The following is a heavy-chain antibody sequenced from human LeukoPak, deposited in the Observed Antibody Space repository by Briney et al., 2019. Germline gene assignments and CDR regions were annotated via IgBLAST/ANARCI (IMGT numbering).Heavy chain of an antibody. CDR2: IYHSGSA. CDR3: ARGSGTVTTD. J-gene: IGHJ4*02. Sequence: SQTLPLTCAVSGASISSGGYLWTWIRQPPGKGLEWIGYIYHSGSAYYNPSLKSRVTMSVDKSKNQFSLSLTSVTAADTAVYYCARGSGTVTTDWGQGTLVIVSS. D-gene: IGHD4-17*01. CDR1: GASISSGGYL. V-gene: IGHV4-30-2*01.